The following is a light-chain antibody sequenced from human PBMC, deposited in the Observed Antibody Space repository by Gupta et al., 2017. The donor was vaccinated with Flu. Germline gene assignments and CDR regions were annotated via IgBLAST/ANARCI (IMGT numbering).Light chain of an antibody. CDR3: QQDDNLPIA. V-gene: IGKV1-33*01. CDR2: DAS. CDR1: QGIIKY. Sequence: DIQMTQSPSSLSASVGDSVTITCQASQGIIKYLNWYQQRPGKAPKILIYDASKVETGVPSRFSGSGSGTDFTFTICSLQPEDFATYYCQQDDNLPIAFGGGTKVDIK. J-gene: IGKJ4*01.